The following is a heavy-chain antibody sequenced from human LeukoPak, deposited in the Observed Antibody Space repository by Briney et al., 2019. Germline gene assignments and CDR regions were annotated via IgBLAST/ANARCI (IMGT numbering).Heavy chain of an antibody. CDR1: GGSFSGYY. CDR3: ASAKRSSWYLYPYYYYGMDV. Sequence: SETLSLTCAVYGGSFSGYYWSWISQPPGKGLEWIGEINHSGSTNYNPSLKSRVTISVDTSKNQFSLKLSSVTAADTAVYYCASAKRSSWYLYPYYYYGMDVWGQGTTVTVSS. J-gene: IGHJ6*02. D-gene: IGHD6-13*01. CDR2: INHSGST. V-gene: IGHV4-34*01.